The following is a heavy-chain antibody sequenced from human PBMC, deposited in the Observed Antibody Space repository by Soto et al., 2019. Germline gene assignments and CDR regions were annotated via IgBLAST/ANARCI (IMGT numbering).Heavy chain of an antibody. Sequence: QLQLQESGPGLVKPSETLSLTCTVSGGSISSSSYYWGWIRQPPGKGLEWIGSIYYSGSTYYNPSRECRATIALDTSKNQFSLQLSSVTAADAAVYYCARQPRDTAMVTDYWGQGTLVTVSS. J-gene: IGHJ4*02. CDR2: IYYSGST. CDR3: ARQPRDTAMVTDY. D-gene: IGHD5-18*01. CDR1: GGSISSSSYY. V-gene: IGHV4-39*01.